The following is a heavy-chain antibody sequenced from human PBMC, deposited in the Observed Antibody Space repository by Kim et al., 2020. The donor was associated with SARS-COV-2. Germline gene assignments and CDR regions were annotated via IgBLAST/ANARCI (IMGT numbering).Heavy chain of an antibody. CDR2: IKQDGSEK. Sequence: GGSLRLSCAASGFTFSSYWMSWVRQAPGKGLEWVANIKQDGSEKYYVDSVKGRFTISRDNAKNSLYLQMNSLRAEDTAVYYCARGGGRGGDYFSFGLDYWGQGTLVTVSS. CDR1: GFTFSSYW. CDR3: ARGGGRGGDYFSFGLDY. J-gene: IGHJ4*02. D-gene: IGHD4-17*01. V-gene: IGHV3-7*03.